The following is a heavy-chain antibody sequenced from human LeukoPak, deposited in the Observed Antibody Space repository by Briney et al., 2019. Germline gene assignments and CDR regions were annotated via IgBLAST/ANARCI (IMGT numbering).Heavy chain of an antibody. V-gene: IGHV3-21*04. D-gene: IGHD3-3*01. J-gene: IGHJ4*02. Sequence: PGGSLRLSCAASGFTFSSYTMNWVRQAPGKGLEWVSSISTSSSYIYYADSVKGRFTISRDNSKNTLYLQMNSLRAEDTAVYYCAKRRYDFWSGYYHDYWGQGTLVTVSS. CDR1: GFTFSSYT. CDR2: ISTSSSYI. CDR3: AKRRYDFWSGYYHDY.